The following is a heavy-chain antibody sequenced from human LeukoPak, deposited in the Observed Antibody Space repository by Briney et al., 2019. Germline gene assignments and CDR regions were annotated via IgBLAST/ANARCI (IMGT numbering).Heavy chain of an antibody. CDR2: IYYSGST. V-gene: IGHV4-61*08. J-gene: IGHJ5*02. D-gene: IGHD6-13*01. CDR1: GGSISSGGYY. Sequence: PSETLSLTCTVSGGSISSGGYYWSWIRQHPGKGLEWIGYIYYSGSTNYNPSLKSRVTILVDTSKNQFSLKLSSVTAADTAVYYCARDTSSWYNWFDPWGQGTLVTVSS. CDR3: ARDTSSWYNWFDP.